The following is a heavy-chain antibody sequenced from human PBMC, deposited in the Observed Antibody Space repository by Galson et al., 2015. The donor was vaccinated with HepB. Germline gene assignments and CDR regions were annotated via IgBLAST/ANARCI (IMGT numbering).Heavy chain of an antibody. CDR1: GFTFKSYA. V-gene: IGHV3-23*01. D-gene: IGHD6-25*01. CDR2: IRISGGGI. J-gene: IGHJ3*02. Sequence: SLRPSCAASGFTFKSYAMGWVRQTLGKGLEWVSIIRISGGGIDYADSVRGRFTISRDDFKNTLYLQMNNLRAEDTAVYYCVKTAPYGTGWVGALDIWGQGTKVTVFS. CDR3: VKTAPYGTGWVGALDI.